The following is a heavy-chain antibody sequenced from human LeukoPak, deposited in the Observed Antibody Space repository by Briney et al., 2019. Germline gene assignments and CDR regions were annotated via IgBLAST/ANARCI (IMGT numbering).Heavy chain of an antibody. V-gene: IGHV3-23*01. Sequence: PGGSLRLSCAASGFTFSNYAMSWVRQAPGKGLKWVATVNDNGAATYYADSVKGRFTISRDNAENSLYLQMNSLRAEDTAVYYCANSGWTLRDYWGQGTLVTVSS. CDR2: VNDNGAAT. CDR1: GFTFSNYA. CDR3: ANSGWTLRDY. J-gene: IGHJ4*02. D-gene: IGHD6-19*01.